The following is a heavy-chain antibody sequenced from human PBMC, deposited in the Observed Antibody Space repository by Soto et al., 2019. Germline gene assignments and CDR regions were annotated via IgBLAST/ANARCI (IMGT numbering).Heavy chain of an antibody. J-gene: IGHJ4*02. D-gene: IGHD3-9*01. V-gene: IGHV4-34*01. CDR2: INHSGST. CDR1: GGSFSGYY. Sequence: SETLSLTCAVYGGSFSGYYWSWIRQPPGKGLEWIGEINHSGSTNYNPSLKSRVTISVDTSKNQFSLKLSSVTAADTAVYYCARGGIELRDFDWLLSTPDFDYWGQGTLVTVSS. CDR3: ARGGIELRDFDWLLSTPDFDY.